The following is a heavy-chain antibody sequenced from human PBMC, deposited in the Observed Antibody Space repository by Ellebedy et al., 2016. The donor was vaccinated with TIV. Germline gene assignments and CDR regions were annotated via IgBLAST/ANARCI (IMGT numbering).Heavy chain of an antibody. V-gene: IGHV3-74*01. Sequence: PGGSLRLSCAASGFTFSSYWMHWVRQAPGKGLVWVSRINSDGSSTSYADSVKGRFTISRDNAKNTLYLQMNSLRAEDTAVYYCVRIMKYQLLGYLGYYYGMDVWGQGTTVTVSS. D-gene: IGHD2-2*01. J-gene: IGHJ6*02. CDR1: GFTFSSYW. CDR2: INSDGSST. CDR3: VRIMKYQLLGYLGYYYGMDV.